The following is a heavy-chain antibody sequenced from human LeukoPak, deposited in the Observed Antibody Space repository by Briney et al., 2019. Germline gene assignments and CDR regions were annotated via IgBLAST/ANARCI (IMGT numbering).Heavy chain of an antibody. D-gene: IGHD3-10*01. V-gene: IGHV3-15*01. CDR2: IKSKTDGGTT. CDR1: GFTFSNAW. Sequence: GGSLRLSFAASGFTFSNAWMSWVRQAPGKGLEWVGRIKSKTDGGTTDYAAPVKGRFTISRDDSKNTLYLQMNSLKTEDTAVYYCTTDIRLLWFGEFPSFGYWGQGTLVTVSS. J-gene: IGHJ4*02. CDR3: TTDIRLLWFGEFPSFGY.